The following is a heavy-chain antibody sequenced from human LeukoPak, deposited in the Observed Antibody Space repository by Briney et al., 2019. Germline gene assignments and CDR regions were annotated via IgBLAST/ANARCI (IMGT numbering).Heavy chain of an antibody. CDR3: ARKYSYNSGGLDH. V-gene: IGHV1-46*01. CDR1: VYTFATHS. Sequence: GSVIVSPTASVYTFATHSMHWVRQAPGQGLEWMGVIKPSGGSTQYAQKFHGTVNMTRDTATSTFYMEMSSLRSEYTAMYYCARKYSYNSGGLDHWGQGALVIVPS. D-gene: IGHD6-19*01. J-gene: IGHJ4*02. CDR2: IKPSGGST.